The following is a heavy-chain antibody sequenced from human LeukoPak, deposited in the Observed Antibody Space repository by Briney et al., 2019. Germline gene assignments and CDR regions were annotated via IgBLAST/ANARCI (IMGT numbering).Heavy chain of an antibody. CDR3: ARIRLRWSRRYNWFDP. CDR1: GGTFSSYA. Sequence: SVKVSCKASGGTFSSYAISWVRQAPGQGLEWMGGIIPIFGTANYAQKFQGRVTITADESTSTAYMELSSLRSEDTAVYYCARIRLRWSRRYNWFDPWGQGTLVTVSS. D-gene: IGHD4-23*01. CDR2: IIPIFGTA. J-gene: IGHJ5*02. V-gene: IGHV1-69*13.